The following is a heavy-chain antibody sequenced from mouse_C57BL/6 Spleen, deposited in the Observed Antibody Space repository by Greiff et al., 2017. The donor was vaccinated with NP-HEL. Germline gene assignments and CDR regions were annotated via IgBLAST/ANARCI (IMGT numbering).Heavy chain of an antibody. CDR3: ARVYYGYSGYFDY. V-gene: IGHV5-4*01. D-gene: IGHD2-2*01. Sequence: EVQGVESGGGLVKPGGSLKLSCAASGFTFSSYAMSWVRQTPEKRLEWVATISDGGSYTYYPDNVKGRFTISRDNAKNNLYLQMSHLKSEDTAMYYCARVYYGYSGYFDYWGQGTTLTVSS. J-gene: IGHJ2*01. CDR1: GFTFSSYA. CDR2: ISDGGSYT.